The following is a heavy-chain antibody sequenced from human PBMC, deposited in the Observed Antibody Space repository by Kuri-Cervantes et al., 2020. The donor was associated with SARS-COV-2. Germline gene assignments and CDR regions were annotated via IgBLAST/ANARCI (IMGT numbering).Heavy chain of an antibody. D-gene: IGHD4-17*01. CDR3: AKRKNDYGDMRDY. CDR1: GFTFSSYA. J-gene: IGHJ4*02. Sequence: GGSLRLSCAASGFTFSSYAMSWVRQAPGKGLEWVSAISGSGGSTYYANSVKGRFTISRDNSKNTLYLQMNSLRAEDTAVYYCAKRKNDYGDMRDYWGQGTLVTVSS. V-gene: IGHV3-23*01. CDR2: ISGSGGST.